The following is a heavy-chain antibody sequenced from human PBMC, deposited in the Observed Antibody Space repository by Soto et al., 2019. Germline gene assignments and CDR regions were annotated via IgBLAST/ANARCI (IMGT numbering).Heavy chain of an antibody. CDR2: IYSGGRT. V-gene: IGHV3-53*01. CDR3: ARRDSSSWYGAFDI. CDR1: GFTVSSNY. J-gene: IGHJ3*02. D-gene: IGHD6-13*01. Sequence: GGSLRLSCAASGFTVSSNYMSWVRQAPGKGLEWVSVIYSGGRTYYADSVKGRFTISRDNSKNTLYLQMNSLRAEDTAVYYCARRDSSSWYGAFDIWGQGTMVTVSS.